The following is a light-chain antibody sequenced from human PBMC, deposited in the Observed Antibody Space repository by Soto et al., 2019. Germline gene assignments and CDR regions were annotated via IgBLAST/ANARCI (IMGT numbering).Light chain of an antibody. CDR2: STF. CDR1: QSDSSRI. V-gene: IGKV3-20*01. J-gene: IGKJ1*01. Sequence: EIVLTQSPGTLSLSPGERATLSCRASQSDSSRILAWYQQKPGQAPRLLIHSTFRRDTGIPDRFSGSGSGTDFTLTISRLEPEDYAVYYCQLYGSSWTFGQGTKVEIK. CDR3: QLYGSSWT.